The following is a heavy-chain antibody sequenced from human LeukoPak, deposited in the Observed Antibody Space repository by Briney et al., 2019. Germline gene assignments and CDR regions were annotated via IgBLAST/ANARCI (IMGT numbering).Heavy chain of an antibody. CDR2: IKSKTDGGTT. D-gene: IGHD1-14*01. J-gene: IGHJ3*02. V-gene: IGHV3-15*01. CDR1: GFTFSNAW. Sequence: GGSLRLSCAASGFTFSNAWMSWVRQAPGKGLEWVGRIKSKTDGGTTDDAAPVKGRFTISRDDSKNTLYVQMNSLKTEDTAVYYCTSHTGGIDDAFDIWGQGTMVTVSS. CDR3: TSHTGGIDDAFDI.